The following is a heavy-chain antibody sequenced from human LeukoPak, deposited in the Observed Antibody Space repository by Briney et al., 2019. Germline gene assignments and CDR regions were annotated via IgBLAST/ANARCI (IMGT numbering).Heavy chain of an antibody. Sequence: SDTLSLTCAVYGGSFSGYYGSWIRQPPGKGLEWIGEINHSGSTNYNPSLKSRVTLSVDPSTKQSSLKLSSVPAADTAVYYCARFGPTVDSSGCLDYWGQGTLVTVSS. J-gene: IGHJ4*02. CDR3: ARFGPTVDSSGCLDY. D-gene: IGHD6-19*01. V-gene: IGHV4-34*01. CDR2: INHSGST. CDR1: GGSFSGYY.